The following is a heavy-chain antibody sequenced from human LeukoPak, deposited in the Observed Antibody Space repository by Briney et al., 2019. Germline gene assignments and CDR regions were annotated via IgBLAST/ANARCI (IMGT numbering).Heavy chain of an antibody. D-gene: IGHD5-18*01. J-gene: IGHJ4*02. V-gene: IGHV4-39*07. CDR1: GGSISSSSYY. Sequence: ASETLSLTCTVSGGSISSSSYYWGWIRQPPGKGLEWIGEIYHSGSTNYNPSLKSRVTISVDKSKNQFSLKLSSVTAADTAVYYCARAMVRPRYFDYWGQGTLVTVSS. CDR2: IYHSGST. CDR3: ARAMVRPRYFDY.